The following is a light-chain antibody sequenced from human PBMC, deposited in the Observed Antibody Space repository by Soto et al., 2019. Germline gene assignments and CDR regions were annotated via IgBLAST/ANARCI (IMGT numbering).Light chain of an antibody. V-gene: IGKV3-20*01. CDR3: QQYGRTSWT. J-gene: IGKJ1*01. CDR2: GAS. CDR1: QSVSTNF. Sequence: EIVLTQSPGTLSLSPGEGATLSCRASQSVSTNFFAWYQQKPGQAPRLLIYGASTRATGIPDRFSGSGSETDFTLTIRRLEPEDFAVYYCQQYGRTSWTFGQGPKVEIK.